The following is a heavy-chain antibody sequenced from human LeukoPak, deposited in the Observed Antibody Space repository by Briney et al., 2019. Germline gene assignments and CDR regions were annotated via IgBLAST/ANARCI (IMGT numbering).Heavy chain of an antibody. Sequence: SVKVSCKASGGTFSSYAISWVRQAPGQGLEWMGGIIPIFGTANYTQKFQGRVTITTDESTSTAYMELSSLRSEDTAVYYYARGGIAAAGLLDYWGQGTLVTVSS. D-gene: IGHD6-13*01. CDR1: GGTFSSYA. J-gene: IGHJ4*02. V-gene: IGHV1-69*05. CDR3: ARGGIAAAGLLDY. CDR2: IIPIFGTA.